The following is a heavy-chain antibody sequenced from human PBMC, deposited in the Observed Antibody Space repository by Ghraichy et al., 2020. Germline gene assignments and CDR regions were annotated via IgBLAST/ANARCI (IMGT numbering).Heavy chain of an antibody. Sequence: GGSLRLSCAASGFTFSNYWMSWVRQTPGKGLEWVANINQDGSDKYYVDSVKGRFTISRDNAKNSLYLQMNSLRAEDTAVYYCARDLRGYCTDGICYSTDYYYYYGMDVWGQGTTVTVSS. CDR2: INQDGSDK. CDR1: GFTFSNYW. D-gene: IGHD2-8*01. J-gene: IGHJ6*02. CDR3: ARDLRGYCTDGICYSTDYYYYYGMDV. V-gene: IGHV3-7*01.